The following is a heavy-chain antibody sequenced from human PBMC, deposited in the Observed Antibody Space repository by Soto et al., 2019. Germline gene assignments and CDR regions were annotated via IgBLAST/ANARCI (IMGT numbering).Heavy chain of an antibody. CDR3: ARNGAGFVDS. Sequence: PXETLSLTCTVAGGSISSSGYDGGWSRQPPGKGLAWIGSIYYSGSTYYNPSRKSRVTISGDTSKNQSSLKLSSVPAADTAVYYCARNGAGFVDSWRQGTMVTVSS. CDR2: IYYSGST. D-gene: IGHD1-26*01. V-gene: IGHV4-39*01. CDR1: GGSISSSGYD. J-gene: IGHJ4*02.